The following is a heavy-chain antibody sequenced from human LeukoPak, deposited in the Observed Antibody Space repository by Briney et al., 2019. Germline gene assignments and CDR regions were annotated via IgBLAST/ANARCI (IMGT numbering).Heavy chain of an antibody. J-gene: IGHJ5*02. D-gene: IGHD5-18*01. Sequence: GGSLRLSCAASGFTFSSYAMHWVRQAPGKGLEWVAVISYDGSNKYYADSVKGRFTISRDNSKNTLYLQMNSLRAEDTAVYYCAKGDTAMVTNNWFDPWGQGTLVTVSS. CDR1: GFTFSSYA. CDR3: AKGDTAMVTNNWFDP. CDR2: ISYDGSNK. V-gene: IGHV3-30-3*01.